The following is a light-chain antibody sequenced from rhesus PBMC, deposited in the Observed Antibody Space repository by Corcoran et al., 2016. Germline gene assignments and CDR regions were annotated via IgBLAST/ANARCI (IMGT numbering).Light chain of an antibody. V-gene: IGKV2-64*01. Sequence: DVVMTQSPLSLPITPGQPASIYCRSSQSLVHSNGNTYLSWYQQKPGQPQRLMIYKVSNRDSGVPDRFSGGGAWKDFTLKISRVEAEDVGVYYCEQGTHWPYSFGQGTKVEIK. CDR2: KVS. J-gene: IGKJ2*01. CDR3: EQGTHWPYS. CDR1: QSLVHSNGNTY.